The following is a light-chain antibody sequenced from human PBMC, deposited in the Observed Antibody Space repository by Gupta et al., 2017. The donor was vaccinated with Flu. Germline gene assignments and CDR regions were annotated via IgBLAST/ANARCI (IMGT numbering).Light chain of an antibody. V-gene: IGKV3-20*01. CDR1: QSVSSSN. CDR2: GAS. J-gene: IGKJ1*01. Sequence: GTLSLTPGERATLSCRASQSVSSSNLAWYQQKPGQAPRLLIYGASSRATGIPDRFSGSGSGTDFTLTISRLEPEDFAVYYCQQDGSSPRTFGPGTKVEIK. CDR3: QQDGSSPRT.